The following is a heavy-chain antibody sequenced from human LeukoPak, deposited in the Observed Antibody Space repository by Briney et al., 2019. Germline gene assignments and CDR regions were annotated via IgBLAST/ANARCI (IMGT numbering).Heavy chain of an antibody. CDR2: IYYGGST. V-gene: IGHV4-39*01. CDR1: GGSVSRNSDY. Sequence: PSETLSLTCTVSGGSVSRNSDYWGWIRQPPGKGLEWIGSIYYGGSTYYNPSLKSRVTISVDTSKNQFSLKLSSVTAADTAVYYCARRRYWYFDLWGRGTLVTVSS. CDR3: ARRRYWYFDL. J-gene: IGHJ2*01.